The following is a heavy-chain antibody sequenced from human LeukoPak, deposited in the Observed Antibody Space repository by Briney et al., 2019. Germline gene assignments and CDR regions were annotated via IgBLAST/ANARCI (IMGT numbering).Heavy chain of an antibody. CDR2: ISRSGDTI. V-gene: IGHV3-48*03. Sequence: GGSLRLSCGVSGFNFSTYEMNWVRQAPGKGLEWVSHISRSGDTIYHADSVKGRFTISRDNAKNSVYLQMNSLRAEDTAVYYCARVIAGARRSASENWGQGTMVTVSS. CDR3: ARVIAGARRSASEN. J-gene: IGHJ3*01. D-gene: IGHD6-19*01. CDR1: GFNFSTYE.